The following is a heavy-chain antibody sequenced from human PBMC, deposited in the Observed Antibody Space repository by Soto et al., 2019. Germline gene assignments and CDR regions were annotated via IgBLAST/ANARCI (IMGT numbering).Heavy chain of an antibody. CDR1: GFTFSSYG. Sequence: PGGSLRLSCAASGFTFSSYGMHWVRQAPGKGLEWVAVISYDGSNKYYADSVKGRFTISRDNSKNTLYLQMNSLRAEDTAVYYCAKDSGSGYYVNYFGYWGQGTLVTVSS. V-gene: IGHV3-30*18. CDR2: ISYDGSNK. J-gene: IGHJ4*02. CDR3: AKDSGSGYYVNYFGY. D-gene: IGHD3-22*01.